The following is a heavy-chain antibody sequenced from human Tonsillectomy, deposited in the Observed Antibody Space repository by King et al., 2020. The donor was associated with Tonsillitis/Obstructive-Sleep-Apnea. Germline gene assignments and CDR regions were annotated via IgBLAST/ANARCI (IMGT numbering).Heavy chain of an antibody. D-gene: IGHD3-3*01. CDR1: GFTFSSYG. CDR2: IWYDGSNK. CDR3: ARDLYDFWSGYYDGGSLRD. V-gene: IGHV3-33*01. J-gene: IGHJ4*02. Sequence: VQLVESGGGVVQPGRSLRLSCAASGFTFSSYGMHWVRQAPGKGLEWVAVIWYDGSNKYYADSVKGRFTISRDNSKNTLYLQMNSLRAEDTAVYYCARDLYDFWSGYYDGGSLRDWGQGTLVTVSS.